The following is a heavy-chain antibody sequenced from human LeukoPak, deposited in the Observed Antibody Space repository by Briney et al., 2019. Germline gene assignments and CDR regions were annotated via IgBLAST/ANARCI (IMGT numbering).Heavy chain of an antibody. D-gene: IGHD3-22*01. J-gene: IGHJ4*02. V-gene: IGHV1-2*02. CDR3: ARDHCPTHQGAGSGYEIYFDY. Sequence: ASVKVSCKASGYTFTGYYMHWVRQAPGQGLEWMGWINPNSGGTNYAQKFQGRVTMTRDTSISTAYMELTRLRSDDTAVYYCARDHCPTHQGAGSGYEIYFDYWRQGPLVTVSS. CDR2: INPNSGGT. CDR1: GYTFTGYY.